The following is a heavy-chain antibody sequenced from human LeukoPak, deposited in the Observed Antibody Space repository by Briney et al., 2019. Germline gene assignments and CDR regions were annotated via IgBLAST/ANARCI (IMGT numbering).Heavy chain of an antibody. Sequence: ASVKVSCKASGGTFGSYVISWVRQAPGQGLEWMGGIIPTFGTAHYAQKFQGRLTITADESTSTVYMEMSSLRSEDTAMYYCAKEGDTALVTGYFDLWGRGTLVTVSS. D-gene: IGHD5-18*01. CDR1: GGTFGSYV. J-gene: IGHJ2*01. V-gene: IGHV1-69*13. CDR3: AKEGDTALVTGYFDL. CDR2: IIPTFGTA.